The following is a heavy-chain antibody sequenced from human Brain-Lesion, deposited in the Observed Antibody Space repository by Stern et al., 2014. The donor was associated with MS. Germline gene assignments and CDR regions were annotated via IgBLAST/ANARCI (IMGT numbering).Heavy chain of an antibody. CDR1: RITFSNYW. J-gene: IGHJ5*01. CDR2: VNNDGRRT. V-gene: IGHV3-74*02. CDR3: ARGERWFDS. D-gene: IGHD3-10*01. Sequence: EVQLVQSGGGLVQQGGTLRCSWDAYRITFSNYWMHWVRQAPGKGLGWVSRVNNDGRRTSYADSVKGRFTMSRDNAKNTLYLQMNSLRVEDTAIYYCARGERWFDSWGQGTLVTVSS.